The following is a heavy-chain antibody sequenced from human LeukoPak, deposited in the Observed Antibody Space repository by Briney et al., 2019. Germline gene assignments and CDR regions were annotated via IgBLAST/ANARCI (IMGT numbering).Heavy chain of an antibody. V-gene: IGHV3-11*04. J-gene: IGHJ4*02. CDR3: ARDLDYYDSSGYCDY. Sequence: GGSLRLSCAASGFTFSDYYMSWIRQAPGKGLEWVSYISSSGSTIYYADSVKGRFTISRDNAKNSLYLQMNSLRAEDTAVYYCARDLDYYDSSGYCDYWGRGTLVTVSS. CDR2: ISSSGSTI. CDR1: GFTFSDYY. D-gene: IGHD3-22*01.